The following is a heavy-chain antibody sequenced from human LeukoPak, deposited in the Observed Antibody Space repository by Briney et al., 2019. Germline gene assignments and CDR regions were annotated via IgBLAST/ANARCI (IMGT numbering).Heavy chain of an antibody. CDR1: GGSISNYY. V-gene: IGHV4-59*01. J-gene: IGHJ4*02. CDR3: ARDLGDGYNLIFDY. D-gene: IGHD5-24*01. Sequence: SETLSLTCTVSGGSISNYYWSWIRQPPGKGLEWIGYIYYSGSTNYNPSLKSRVTISVDTSKNQFSLKLSSVTAADTAVYYCARDLGDGYNLIFDYWGQGTLVTVSS. CDR2: IYYSGST.